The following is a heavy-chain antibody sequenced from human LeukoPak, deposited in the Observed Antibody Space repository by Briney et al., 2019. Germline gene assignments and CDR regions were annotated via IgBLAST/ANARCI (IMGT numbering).Heavy chain of an antibody. Sequence: SETLSLTCAGYGGSFSGYYWSWIRQPPGKGLEWIGEINHSGSTNYNPSLKSRVTISVDTSKNQFSLKLSSVTAADTAVYYCARSFGGLIVATILFDYWGQGTLVTVSS. CDR1: GGSFSGYY. D-gene: IGHD5-12*01. CDR3: ARSFGGLIVATILFDY. V-gene: IGHV4-34*01. J-gene: IGHJ4*02. CDR2: INHSGST.